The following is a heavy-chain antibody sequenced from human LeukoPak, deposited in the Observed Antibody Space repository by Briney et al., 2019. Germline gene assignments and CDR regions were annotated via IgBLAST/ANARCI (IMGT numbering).Heavy chain of an antibody. CDR3: ARGGPHNYYDRQGYFDY. V-gene: IGHV1-69*04. CDR2: IILMLGIA. CDR1: RGTFSSYA. Sequence: SVKVSCKASRGTFSSYALSSVRQAPGQGGEWMGMIILMLGIANYAQKLQGRVTITADKFTSTAYKELSSLRSEYTAVYYCARGGPHNYYDRQGYFDYWGQGTLVTVCS. D-gene: IGHD3-22*01. J-gene: IGHJ4*02.